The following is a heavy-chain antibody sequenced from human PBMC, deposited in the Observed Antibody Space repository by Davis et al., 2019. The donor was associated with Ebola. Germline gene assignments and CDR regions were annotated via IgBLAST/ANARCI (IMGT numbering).Heavy chain of an antibody. CDR2: ISGSGGST. CDR3: ARGPLWGQLLGREWLVANNAFDI. V-gene: IGHV3-23*01. D-gene: IGHD3-3*01. CDR1: GFTFSSYA. Sequence: SCAASGFTFSSYAMSWVRQAPGKGLEWVSAISGSGGSTYYADSVKGRFTISRDNAKNSLYLQMNSLRAEDTAVYYCARGPLWGQLLGREWLVANNAFDIWGQGTMVTVSS. J-gene: IGHJ3*02.